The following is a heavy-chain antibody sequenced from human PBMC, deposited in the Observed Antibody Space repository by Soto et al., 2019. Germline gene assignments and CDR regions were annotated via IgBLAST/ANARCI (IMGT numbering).Heavy chain of an antibody. V-gene: IGHV1-69*01. CDR1: GGTFSSYA. D-gene: IGHD1-7*01. J-gene: IGHJ6*02. CDR3: AEDTGTTERIVYYYGMDV. CDR2: IIPIYGTA. Sequence: QVQLVQSGAEVKKPGSSVKVSCKASGGTFSSYAISCVRQAPGQGLEWMGGIIPIYGTANYAQKIQGRVSSTADESTSIAYMELSSLRSEDTAVYYCAEDTGTTERIVYYYGMDVWGQGTTVTVSS.